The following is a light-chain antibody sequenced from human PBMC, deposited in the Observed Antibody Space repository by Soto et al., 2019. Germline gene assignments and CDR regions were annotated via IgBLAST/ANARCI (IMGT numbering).Light chain of an antibody. V-gene: IGLV1-40*01. Sequence: QSVLTQPPSVSGAPGQRVTISCTGSSSNIGAGYDVHWYQQLPGTAPKLLVHGNTDRPSGVPDRFSGSKSGTSASLAITGLQAEDEADYYCQSYDSSLSGWLFGGGTKRTVL. CDR2: GNT. CDR3: QSYDSSLSGWL. CDR1: SSNIGAGYD. J-gene: IGLJ2*01.